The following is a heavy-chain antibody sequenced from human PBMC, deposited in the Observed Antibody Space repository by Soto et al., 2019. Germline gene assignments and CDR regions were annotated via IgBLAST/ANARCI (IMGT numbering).Heavy chain of an antibody. D-gene: IGHD3-3*01. V-gene: IGHV3-72*01. CDR3: ARGRTYYDFWSGYWLFDY. Sequence: GGSLRLSCAASVFTFSDHYTDWVRQAPGKGLEWVGRTRNKANSYTTEYAASVKGRFTISRDDSKNSLYLQMNSLKTEDTAVYYCARGRTYYDFWSGYWLFDYWGQGTLVTVSS. J-gene: IGHJ4*02. CDR1: VFTFSDHY. CDR2: TRNKANSYTT.